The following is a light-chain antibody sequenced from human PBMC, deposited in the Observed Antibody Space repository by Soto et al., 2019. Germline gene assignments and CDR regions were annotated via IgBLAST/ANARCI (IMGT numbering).Light chain of an antibody. J-gene: IGKJ4*01. CDR2: WAS. V-gene: IGKV1-5*03. CDR1: QNINGY. Sequence: DIQLTQSPSSLSASVGDRVTITCRASQNINGYLAWYQQKPGKAPKLLIYWASSLISGGPSRFTGGESGSEFTLIISSLQTDDVATYYCQQYSAYPLTFGGGTKV. CDR3: QQYSAYPLT.